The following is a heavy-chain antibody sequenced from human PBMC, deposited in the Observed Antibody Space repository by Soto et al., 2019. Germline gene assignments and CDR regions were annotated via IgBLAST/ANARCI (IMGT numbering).Heavy chain of an antibody. CDR1: GGSISSGGYS. Sequence: PSLTCAVSGGSISSGGYSWSWVRQPPGKGLEWIGYIYHSGSTYYNPSLKSRVTISVDRSKNQFSLKLSSVTAADTAVYYFARVDRCGADYRG. D-gene: IGHD3-22*01. CDR2: IYHSGST. V-gene: IGHV4-30-2*01. CDR3: ARVDRCGADY. J-gene: IGHJ4*01.